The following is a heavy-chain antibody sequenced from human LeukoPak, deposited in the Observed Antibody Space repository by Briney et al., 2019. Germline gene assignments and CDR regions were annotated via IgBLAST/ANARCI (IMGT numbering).Heavy chain of an antibody. Sequence: SETLSLTCTVSGGSISSSSYYWGWIRQPPGKGLEWIGSIYYSGSTYYNPSLKSRVTISVDTSKNQFSLKLSSVTAADTAVYYCARRNDYYGSGSYRYYFDYWGQGTLVTVSS. D-gene: IGHD3-10*01. CDR3: ARRNDYYGSGSYRYYFDY. V-gene: IGHV4-39*01. CDR1: GGSISSSSYY. J-gene: IGHJ4*02. CDR2: IYYSGST.